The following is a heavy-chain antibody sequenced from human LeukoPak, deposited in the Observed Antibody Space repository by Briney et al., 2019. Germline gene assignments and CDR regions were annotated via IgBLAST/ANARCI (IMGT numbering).Heavy chain of an antibody. CDR3: ATVPSSGWSWYFDL. J-gene: IGHJ2*01. CDR1: GGSISSSSYY. CDR2: IYYSGTT. D-gene: IGHD6-19*01. V-gene: IGHV4-61*05. Sequence: PSETLSLTCTVSGGSISSSSYYWGWIRQPPGKGLEWIGYIYYSGTTNYNPSLKSRVTISVDTSKNQFSLKLSSVTAADTAVYYCATVPSSGWSWYFDLWGRGALVTVSS.